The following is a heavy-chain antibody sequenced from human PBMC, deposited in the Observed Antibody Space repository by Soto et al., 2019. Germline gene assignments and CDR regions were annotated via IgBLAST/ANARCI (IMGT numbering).Heavy chain of an antibody. CDR3: SRERESASEH. V-gene: IGHV4-39*02. CDR1: GGSISSSTYH. Sequence: SETLCLTCTVSGGSISSSTYHWAWIRQPPGKGLEWIASIYYTGTTYYSPSLKSRVTISVDTSKNHFSLKLSSVTAADTAVYYCSRERESASEHWGQGTLVTVSS. J-gene: IGHJ4*02. CDR2: IYYTGTT.